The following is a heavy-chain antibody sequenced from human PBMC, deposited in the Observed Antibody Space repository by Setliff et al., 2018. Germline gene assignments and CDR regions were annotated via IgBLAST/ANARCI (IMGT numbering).Heavy chain of an antibody. J-gene: IGHJ4*02. CDR3: TRDRGPYDFWGAYFVY. CDR2: IKSKTDGGTT. D-gene: IGHD3-3*01. CDR1: GFTFSNAW. V-gene: IGHV3-15*01. Sequence: PGGSLRLSCAASGFTFSNAWMSWVRQAPGKGLEWVGRIKSKTDGGTTDYAAPVKGRFTISRDDSKSIAYLHMSSLKTEDTAVYYCTRDRGPYDFWGAYFVYWGQGSLVTVSS.